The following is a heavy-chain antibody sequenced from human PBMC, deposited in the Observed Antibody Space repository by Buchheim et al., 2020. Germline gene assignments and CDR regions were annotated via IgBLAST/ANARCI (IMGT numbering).Heavy chain of an antibody. J-gene: IGHJ6*02. V-gene: IGHV3-30*18. Sequence: QVQLVESGGGVVQPGRSLRLSCAASGFTFSSYGMHWVRQAPGKGLEWVAVISYDGSNKYYADSVKGRFTISRDNSKNTLYLQMNSLRAEDTAVYYCAKEEWEPRHGMDVWGQGTT. D-gene: IGHD1-26*01. CDR3: AKEEWEPRHGMDV. CDR2: ISYDGSNK. CDR1: GFTFSSYG.